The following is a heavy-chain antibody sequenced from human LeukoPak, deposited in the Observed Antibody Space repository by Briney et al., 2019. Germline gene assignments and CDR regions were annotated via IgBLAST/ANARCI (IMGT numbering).Heavy chain of an antibody. D-gene: IGHD6-19*01. CDR1: GGSFSGYY. CDR2: INHSGST. Sequence: PSETLSLTCAVYGGSFSGYYWSWIRQPPGKGLEWIGEINHSGSTNYNPSLKSRVTISVDTSKNQFSLKLSSVTAADTAVYYCARDGNIVIAVAGTGGYFDYWGQGTLVTVSS. V-gene: IGHV4-34*01. CDR3: ARDGNIVIAVAGTGGYFDY. J-gene: IGHJ4*02.